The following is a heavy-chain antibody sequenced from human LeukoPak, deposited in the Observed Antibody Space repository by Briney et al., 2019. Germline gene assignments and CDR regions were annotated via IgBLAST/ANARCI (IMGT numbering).Heavy chain of an antibody. D-gene: IGHD5-12*01. CDR3: ASGGYSGYETYYFDY. Sequence: ASVKVSCKASDYTFISSSISWVRQAPGQGLEWMGWISAYNGNTNYAQKFQGRVTMTTDTSTSTAYMELRSLRSDDTAVYYCASGGYSGYETYYFDYWGQGTLVTVSS. V-gene: IGHV1-18*01. J-gene: IGHJ4*02. CDR1: DYTFISSS. CDR2: ISAYNGNT.